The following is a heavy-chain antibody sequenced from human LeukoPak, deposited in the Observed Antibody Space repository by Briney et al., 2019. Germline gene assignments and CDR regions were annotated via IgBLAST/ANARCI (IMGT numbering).Heavy chain of an antibody. Sequence: PGGSLRLSCAASGFSFSNAWMSWVRQAPGKGLEWVGRIKSKTTGRTTDFAAPVKGRFTISRDDSKNTLYLQMNSLKTEDTAVYYCTTCTGGSCYSDYWGQGTLVTVSS. CDR3: TTCTGGSCYSDY. J-gene: IGHJ4*02. CDR1: GFSFSNAW. D-gene: IGHD2-15*01. V-gene: IGHV3-15*01. CDR2: IKSKTTGRTT.